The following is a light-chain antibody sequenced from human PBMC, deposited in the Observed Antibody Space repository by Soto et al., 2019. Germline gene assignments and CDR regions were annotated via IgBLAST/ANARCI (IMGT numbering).Light chain of an antibody. V-gene: IGKV3-20*01. CDR3: QQYDNSPWT. CDR1: QSVSNNY. Sequence: EIVLTQSPGTLSLSPGERATLSCRASQSVSNNYLAWYQRKPGQAPSLLIYGASSRATVIPHRFSGSGSGTDLTLTISRLGPEDFAVYYCQQYDNSPWTFGQGTKVAI. CDR2: GAS. J-gene: IGKJ1*01.